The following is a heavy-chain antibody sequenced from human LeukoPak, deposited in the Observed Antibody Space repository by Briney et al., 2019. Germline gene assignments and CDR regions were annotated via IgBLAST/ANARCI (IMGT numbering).Heavy chain of an antibody. CDR1: GFTFTTFG. Sequence: PGRSLRLSCAASGFTFTTFGIHWVRQAPGRGLEWVAAISPDGNIDYYSDSVKGRFSISRDDSKNMIYLQMNSLRGEDSAVYFCARISNFDDFWGQGTLVTVSS. J-gene: IGHJ4*02. CDR2: ISPDGNID. V-gene: IGHV3-30*03. D-gene: IGHD1-1*01. CDR3: ARISNFDDF.